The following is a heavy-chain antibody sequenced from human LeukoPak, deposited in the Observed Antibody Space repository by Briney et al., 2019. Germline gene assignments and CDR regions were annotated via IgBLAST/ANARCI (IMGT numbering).Heavy chain of an antibody. J-gene: IGHJ4*02. V-gene: IGHV1-2*02. Sequence: GASVKVSCKASGYTFTGYYMHWVRQAPGQGREWMGWINPNSGGTNYAQKFQGRVTMTRDTSISTAYMELSRLRSDDTAVYYCARDFDILTGYHQILDDYWGQGTLVTVSS. CDR3: ARDFDILTGYHQILDDY. CDR1: GYTFTGYY. CDR2: INPNSGGT. D-gene: IGHD3-9*01.